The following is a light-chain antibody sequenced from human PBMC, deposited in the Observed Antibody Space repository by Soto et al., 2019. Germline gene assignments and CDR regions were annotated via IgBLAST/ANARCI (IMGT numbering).Light chain of an antibody. Sequence: QSVLTQPASVSVSPGQSITSSCTGTSSDVAFYNHVSWYQQHPGKAPKLLIYEVNNRPSGVSHRFSGSKSGNTASLTISGLQAEDEADYYCSSFASTHTYVFGTGTKVTVL. CDR1: SSDVAFYNH. V-gene: IGLV2-14*01. CDR2: EVN. J-gene: IGLJ1*01. CDR3: SSFASTHTYV.